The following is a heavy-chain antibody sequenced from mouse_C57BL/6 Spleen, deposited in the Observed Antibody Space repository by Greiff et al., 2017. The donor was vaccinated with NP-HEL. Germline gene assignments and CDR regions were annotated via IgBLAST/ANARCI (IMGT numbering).Heavy chain of an antibody. D-gene: IGHD2-1*01. V-gene: IGHV1-15*01. J-gene: IGHJ2*01. CDR2: IDPETGGT. Sequence: QVQLQQSGAELVRPGASVTLSCKASGYTFTDYEMHWVKQTPVHGLEWIGAIDPETGGTAYNQKFKGKAILTADKSSSTAYMELRSLTSEDSAVYYCTRSHYGNYLWYFDYWGQGTTLTVSS. CDR3: TRSHYGNYLWYFDY. CDR1: GYTFTDYE.